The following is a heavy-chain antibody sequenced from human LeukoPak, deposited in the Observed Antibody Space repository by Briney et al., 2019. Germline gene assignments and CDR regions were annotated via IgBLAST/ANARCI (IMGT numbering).Heavy chain of an antibody. CDR3: ARGAYGSGSYGDNWFDP. J-gene: IGHJ5*02. D-gene: IGHD3-10*01. CDR1: GFTFSSYA. Sequence: GGSLRLSCAASGFTFSSYAMSWVRQAPGKGLEWVSAISGSGGSTYYADSVKGRFTISRDNSKNTLYLQMNSLRAEDTAVYYCARGAYGSGSYGDNWFDPWGPGNPGHRLL. CDR2: ISGSGGST. V-gene: IGHV3-23*01.